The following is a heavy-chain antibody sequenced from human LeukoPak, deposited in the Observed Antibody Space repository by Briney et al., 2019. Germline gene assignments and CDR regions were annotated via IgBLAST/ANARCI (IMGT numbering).Heavy chain of an antibody. V-gene: IGHV3-21*01. D-gene: IGHD2-15*01. CDR2: ISSSSYI. CDR1: GFTFSSYS. Sequence: GGSLRLSCAASGFTFSSYSMNWVRQAPGKGLEWVSSISSSSYIYYADSVKGRFTISRDNAKNSLYLQMNSLRAEDTAVYYCARAGDCSGGSCYSDIHYYYGMDVWGQGTTVTVSS. CDR3: ARAGDCSGGSCYSDIHYYYGMDV. J-gene: IGHJ6*02.